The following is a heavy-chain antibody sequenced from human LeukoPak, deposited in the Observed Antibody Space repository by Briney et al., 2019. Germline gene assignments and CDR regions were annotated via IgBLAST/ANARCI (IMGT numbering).Heavy chain of an antibody. CDR3: ARRGGSYRKIDY. CDR1: GGSISRSSYY. V-gene: IGHV4-39*01. D-gene: IGHD3-16*02. J-gene: IGHJ4*02. Sequence: SETLSLTCTVSGGSISRSSYYWGWIRQPPGKGLEWIGSIYYSGSTYYNPSLKSRVTISVDTSKNQFSLKLSSVAAADTAVYYCARRGGSYRKIDYWGQGTLVTVSS. CDR2: IYYSGST.